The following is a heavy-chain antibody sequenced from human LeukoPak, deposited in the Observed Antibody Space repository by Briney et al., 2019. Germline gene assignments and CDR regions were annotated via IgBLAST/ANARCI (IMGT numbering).Heavy chain of an antibody. Sequence: SETLSPTCTVSGGSISSSSYYWGWIRQPPGKGLEWIGSIYYSGSTYYNPSLKSRVTISVDTSKNQFSLKLSSVTAADTAVYYCASEKEGSSSGFDYWGQGTLVTVSS. V-gene: IGHV4-39*07. J-gene: IGHJ4*02. CDR2: IYYSGST. CDR3: ASEKEGSSSGFDY. CDR1: GGSISSSSYY. D-gene: IGHD6-6*01.